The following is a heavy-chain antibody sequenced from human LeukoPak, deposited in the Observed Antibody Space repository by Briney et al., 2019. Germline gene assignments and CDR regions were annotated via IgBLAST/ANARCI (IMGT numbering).Heavy chain of an antibody. CDR3: ARESNGSYFRH. J-gene: IGHJ1*01. Sequence: AGGSLRLSCAASGFTVTNNYMSWVRQAPGKGLEWVSVIYDGGSTHYADSVKGRFTISRDNSKNTLYLQMNSLRAEDTAVYYCARESNGSYFRHWGQGTLVTVSS. V-gene: IGHV3-66*01. D-gene: IGHD1-26*01. CDR1: GFTVTNNY. CDR2: IYDGGST.